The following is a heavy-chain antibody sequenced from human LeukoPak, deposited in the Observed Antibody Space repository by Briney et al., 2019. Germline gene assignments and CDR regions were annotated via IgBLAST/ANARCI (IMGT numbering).Heavy chain of an antibody. J-gene: IGHJ4*02. CDR3: ATVFGYDGSGSSDY. Sequence: PGGSLRLSCAASGFTFSSYAMSWVRKAPGKRLEWVSAISGSGDATYYADSVKGRFTISRDNSTNTLYLQMNCLRAEDTAVYYCATVFGYDGSGSSDYWGQGALVTVSS. CDR2: ISGSGDAT. D-gene: IGHD3-10*01. CDR1: GFTFSSYA. V-gene: IGHV3-23*01.